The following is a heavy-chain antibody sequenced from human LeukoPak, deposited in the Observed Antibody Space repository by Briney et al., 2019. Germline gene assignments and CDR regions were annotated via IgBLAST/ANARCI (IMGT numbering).Heavy chain of an antibody. V-gene: IGHV3-53*01. CDR3: ARNILFAFDI. J-gene: IGHJ3*02. CDR1: GLTVSSSY. Sequence: QSGGSLRLSCAASGLTVSSSYMSWVRQGPGKGREWVSIIYNDGSTYYADSMKGRFTISRDNSKNTLYLQVNSLTAEDTAMYYCARNILFAFDIWGQGKMVTVSS. CDR2: IYNDGST. D-gene: IGHD2/OR15-2a*01.